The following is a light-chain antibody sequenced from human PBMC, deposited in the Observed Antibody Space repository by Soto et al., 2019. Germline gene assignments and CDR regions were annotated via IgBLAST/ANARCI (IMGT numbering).Light chain of an antibody. V-gene: IGLV2-14*01. CDR1: SGDIGSYNR. J-gene: IGLJ1*01. CDR2: EVT. Sequence: QSVLTQPASVSGSPGQSITISCTGTSGDIGSYNRVSWYQQHPGKAPKLIIYEVTDRPSGVSNRFSGSKSGNTASLTISGLQAEDEAEYYCRSYTNINTRAGVFGTGTKLTVL. CDR3: RSYTNINTRAGV.